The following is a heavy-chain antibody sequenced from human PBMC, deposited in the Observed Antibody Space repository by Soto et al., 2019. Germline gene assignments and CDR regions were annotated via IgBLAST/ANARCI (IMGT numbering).Heavy chain of an antibody. CDR2: IYSSGST. CDR1: GGSMNNYI. V-gene: IGHV4-59*01. J-gene: IGHJ5*02. D-gene: IGHD2-15*01. Sequence: SETLSLTCTVPGGSMNNYIWNWIRQPPGKGLEWIGHIYSSGSTKYNPSLESRVTISVDTSKNQFSLKLISMASADTAIYFCARRDVAVSTSREENWLVPWGQGTLVTVSS. CDR3: ARRDVAVSTSREENWLVP.